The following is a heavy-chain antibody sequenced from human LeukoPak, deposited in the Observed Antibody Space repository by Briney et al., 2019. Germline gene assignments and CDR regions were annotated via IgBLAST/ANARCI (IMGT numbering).Heavy chain of an antibody. V-gene: IGHV3-23*01. Sequence: GGSPRLSCAASGFTFSSYAMSWVRQAPGKGLEWVSAISGSGGSTYYADSVKGRFTISRDNSKNTLYLQMNSLRAEDTAVYYCAKVRSRITMIVVVLDYWGQGTLVTVSS. D-gene: IGHD3-22*01. CDR1: GFTFSSYA. CDR3: AKVRSRITMIVVVLDY. CDR2: ISGSGGST. J-gene: IGHJ4*02.